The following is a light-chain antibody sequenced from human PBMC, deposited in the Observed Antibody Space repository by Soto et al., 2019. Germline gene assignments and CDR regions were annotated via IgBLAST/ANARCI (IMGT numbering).Light chain of an antibody. J-gene: IGKJ5*01. CDR1: QSVSSSY. V-gene: IGKV3D-20*01. CDR2: DAS. Sequence: EIVLTQSPATRSLSPGERATLSCGASQSVSSSYLAWYQQKPGLAPRLLICDASSRATGIPDRFSGSGSGTDFTLTISRLEPEDFAVYYCQQYGSSPITFGQGTRLEIK. CDR3: QQYGSSPIT.